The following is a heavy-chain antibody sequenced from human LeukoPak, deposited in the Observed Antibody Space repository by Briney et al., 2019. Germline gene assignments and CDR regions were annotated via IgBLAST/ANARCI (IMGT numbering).Heavy chain of an antibody. CDR3: ARERGYSYGSSNPLDY. CDR2: IWYDGSNK. V-gene: IGHV3-33*01. Sequence: GGSLRLSCAASGFTFSSYGMHWVRQAPGKGLEWVAVIWYDGSNKYYADSVKGRFTISRDNSKNTLYLQMNSLRAEDTAVYYCARERGYSYGSSNPLDYWGQGTLVTVSS. CDR1: GFTFSSYG. D-gene: IGHD5-18*01. J-gene: IGHJ4*02.